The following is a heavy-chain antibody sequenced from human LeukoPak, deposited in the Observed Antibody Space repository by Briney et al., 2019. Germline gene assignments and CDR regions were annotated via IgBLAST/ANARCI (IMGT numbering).Heavy chain of an antibody. CDR2: VYYTGST. CDR3: ARGRRWAGYCSGGSCYLVAYGMDV. D-gene: IGHD2-15*01. CDR1: GGSISSSGYY. Sequence: SETLSLTCTVSGGSISSSGYYWGWIRQPPGKGLEWVGSVYYTGSTFYNPSLKSRVTTSVDTSKNHFSLNLSSVTAADTAVYYCARGRRWAGYCSGGSCYLVAYGMDVWGQGTTVTVSS. V-gene: IGHV4-39*02. J-gene: IGHJ6*02.